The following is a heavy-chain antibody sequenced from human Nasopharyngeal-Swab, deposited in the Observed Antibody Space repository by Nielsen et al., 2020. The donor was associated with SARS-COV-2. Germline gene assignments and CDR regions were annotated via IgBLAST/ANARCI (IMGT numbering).Heavy chain of an antibody. CDR2: ISYDGSNK. CDR1: GFTFSSYA. J-gene: IGHJ6*02. Sequence: GESLKISCAASGFTFSSYAMHWVRQAPGKGLEWMAVISYDGSNKYYADSVKGRFTISRDNSKNTLYLQMNSLRAEDTAVYYCARGPYSSSSYYYYGMDVWGQGTTVTVSS. CDR3: ARGPYSSSSYYYYGMDV. V-gene: IGHV3-30*04. D-gene: IGHD6-13*01.